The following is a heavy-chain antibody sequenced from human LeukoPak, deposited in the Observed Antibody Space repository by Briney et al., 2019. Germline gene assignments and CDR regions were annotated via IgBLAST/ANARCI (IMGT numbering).Heavy chain of an antibody. CDR1: GFTFSGRW. CDR2: IKPDGSEK. Sequence: GGSLRLSCAASGFTFSGRWMSWVRQAPGKGLEWVANIKPDGSEKNYVDSVKGRFTISRDNAKNSLYLQMNSLRAEDTAVYYCAELGITMIGGVWGKGTTVTISS. D-gene: IGHD3-10*02. CDR3: AELGITMIGGV. J-gene: IGHJ6*04. V-gene: IGHV3-7*01.